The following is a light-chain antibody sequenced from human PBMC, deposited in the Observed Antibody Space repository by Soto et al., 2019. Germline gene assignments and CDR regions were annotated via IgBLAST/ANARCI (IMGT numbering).Light chain of an antibody. V-gene: IGLV2-14*01. CDR2: EVS. J-gene: IGLJ1*01. Sequence: QSALTQPASVSGSPGQSITISCTGTSSDVGSYKYVSWYQQHPGKAPKLMIYEVSNRPSGVSNRFSGSKSGNTASLTISGLQAEDETDYYCCSYTSSGTYVFGTGTKLTVL. CDR3: CSYTSSGTYV. CDR1: SSDVGSYKY.